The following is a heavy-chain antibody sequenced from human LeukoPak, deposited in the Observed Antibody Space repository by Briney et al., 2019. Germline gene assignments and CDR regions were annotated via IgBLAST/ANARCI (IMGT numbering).Heavy chain of an antibody. CDR2: ISSSSSYI. D-gene: IGHD3-10*01. CDR1: GFTFSSDS. Sequence: GGSLRLSCAASGFTFSSDSMNWVCQAPGEGLERVSSISSSSSYIYYEDSVKGRFTISRDNANNSLYLQMNSLKAEDTAVYYCARLAITMVRDPPRSYGMDVWGKGTTVTVSS. J-gene: IGHJ6*04. CDR3: ARLAITMVRDPPRSYGMDV. V-gene: IGHV3-21*01.